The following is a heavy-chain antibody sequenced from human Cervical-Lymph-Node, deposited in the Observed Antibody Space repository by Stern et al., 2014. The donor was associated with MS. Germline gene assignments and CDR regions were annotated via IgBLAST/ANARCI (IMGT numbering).Heavy chain of an antibody. J-gene: IGHJ6*02. CDR2: INPSGAT. Sequence: VQLVESGSEVKKPGASVKVSCKASEYTHNNYLIHWVRQAPGQRPDWMGMINPSGATNYAQKVQDRVTMTTDASTSTFYMELSRLRSEDTAVYYCAVRYCSGGRCYSVPDVWGQGTTVIVS. D-gene: IGHD2-15*01. CDR1: EYTHNNYL. CDR3: AVRYCSGGRCYSVPDV. V-gene: IGHV1-46*02.